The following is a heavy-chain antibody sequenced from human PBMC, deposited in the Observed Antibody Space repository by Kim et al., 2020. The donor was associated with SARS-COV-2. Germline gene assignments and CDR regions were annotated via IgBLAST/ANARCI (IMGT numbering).Heavy chain of an antibody. CDR2: IYYSGST. CDR1: GGSISSGGYY. CDR3: ARDLVTLLGDRPGWFDP. D-gene: IGHD3-10*01. V-gene: IGHV4-31*03. Sequence: SETLSLTCTVSGGSISSGGYYWSWIRQHPGKGLEWIGYIYYSGSTYYNPSLKSRVTISVDTSKNQFSLKLSSVTAADTAVYYCARDLVTLLGDRPGWFDPWGQGTLVTVSS. J-gene: IGHJ5*02.